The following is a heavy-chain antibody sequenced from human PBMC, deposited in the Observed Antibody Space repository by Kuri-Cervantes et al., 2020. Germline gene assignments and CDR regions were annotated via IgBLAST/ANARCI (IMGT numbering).Heavy chain of an antibody. D-gene: IGHD3-9*01. CDR3: ARDGKREYYDILTGHYGFDY. CDR1: GFTFSSYE. J-gene: IGHJ4*02. Sequence: GESLKISCAASGFTFSSYEMNWVRQAPGKGLEWVSYISSSGSTIYYADSVKGRFTISRDNAKNSLYLQMNSLRAEDTAVYYCARDGKREYYDILTGHYGFDYWGQGTLVTVSS. CDR2: ISSSGSTI. V-gene: IGHV3-48*03.